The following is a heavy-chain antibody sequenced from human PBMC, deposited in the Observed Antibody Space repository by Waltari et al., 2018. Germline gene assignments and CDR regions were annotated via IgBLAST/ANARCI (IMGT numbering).Heavy chain of an antibody. CDR1: GFTFSSYA. D-gene: IGHD1-26*01. CDR2: ISGSGGST. J-gene: IGHJ6*02. Sequence: EVQLLESGGGLVQPGGSLSLPCAASGFTFSSYAMSWVRQAPGKGLEWVSAISGSGGSTYYAASWKGRFTISRDNSKNTLYLQMNSLRAEDTAVYYCAKVDFWDDYYYGMDVWGQGTTVTVSS. CDR3: AKVDFWDDYYYGMDV. V-gene: IGHV3-23*01.